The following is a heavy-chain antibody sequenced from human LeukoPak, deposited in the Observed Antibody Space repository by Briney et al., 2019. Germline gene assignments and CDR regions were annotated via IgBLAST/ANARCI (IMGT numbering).Heavy chain of an antibody. J-gene: IGHJ4*02. Sequence: TGGPLRLSCAASGFTVSSNYMSWVRQAPGKGLEWVSIIYGDGDTTYYADSVKGRFTISRDNSKNTLYLQMNSLRAEDTAVYYCARDRNYDILTGSSYFDYWGQGTLVTVSS. V-gene: IGHV3-53*01. CDR3: ARDRNYDILTGSSYFDY. CDR2: IYGDGDTT. CDR1: GFTVSSNY. D-gene: IGHD3-9*01.